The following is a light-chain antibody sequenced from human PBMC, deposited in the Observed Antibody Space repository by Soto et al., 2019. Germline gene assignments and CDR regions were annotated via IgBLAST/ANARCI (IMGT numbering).Light chain of an antibody. J-gene: IGLJ2*01. CDR2: DNN. CDR1: SPPIGNNY. V-gene: IGLV1-51*01. Sequence: SVLTQPPPVSAAPGQKGTLSRFGSSPPIGNNYLSRYQQLPGTAPNLLIYDNNKRPSGIPDRFSGSKSGTSATLGITGLQTGDEADYYCGTWDSSLSAGVFGRGTKVTLL. CDR3: GTWDSSLSAGV.